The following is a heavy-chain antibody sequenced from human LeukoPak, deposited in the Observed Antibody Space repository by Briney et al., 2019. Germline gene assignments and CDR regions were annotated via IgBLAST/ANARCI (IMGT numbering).Heavy chain of an antibody. D-gene: IGHD3-3*01. V-gene: IGHV3-74*01. CDR2: INSDGTNT. J-gene: IGHJ4*02. Sequence: GESLKISCAASGFTFSSYWMHWVRQAPGKGLVWVSYINSDGTNTGYADSVKGRFTISRDNAKNTLYLQMNSPRAEDTAVYYCARVDFWRGADFWGQGTLVTVSS. CDR1: GFTFSSYW. CDR3: ARVDFWRGADF.